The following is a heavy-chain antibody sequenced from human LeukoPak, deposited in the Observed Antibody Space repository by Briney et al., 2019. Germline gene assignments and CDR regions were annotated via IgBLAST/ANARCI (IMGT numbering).Heavy chain of an antibody. J-gene: IGHJ4*02. V-gene: IGHV1-2*02. D-gene: IGHD3-22*01. Sequence: GASVEVSCKASGYTFTGYYMHWVRQAPGQGLEWMGWINPNSGGTNYAQKFQGRVTMTRDTSISTAYMEMSRLRSDDTAVYFCARDRGSSGYSAYWGQGTLVTVSS. CDR2: INPNSGGT. CDR3: ARDRGSSGYSAY. CDR1: GYTFTGYY.